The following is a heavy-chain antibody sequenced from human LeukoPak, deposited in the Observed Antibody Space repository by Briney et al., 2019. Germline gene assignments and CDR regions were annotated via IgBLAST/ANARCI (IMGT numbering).Heavy chain of an antibody. CDR1: GYTFTSYY. CDR3: ARDDYGGNSRDAFDI. J-gene: IGHJ3*02. D-gene: IGHD4-23*01. V-gene: IGHV1-46*01. CDR2: INPSSGST. Sequence: ASVKVSCKASGYTFTSYYIHWVRQAPGQGLEWMGIINPSSGSTSYAQKFQGRVTMTRDTSTSTAYMELSSLGSEDTAVYYCARDDYGGNSRDAFDIWGQGTVVTVSS.